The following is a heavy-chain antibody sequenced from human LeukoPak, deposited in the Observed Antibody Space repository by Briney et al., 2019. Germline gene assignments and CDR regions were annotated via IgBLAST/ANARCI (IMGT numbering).Heavy chain of an antibody. J-gene: IGHJ5*02. CDR3: ARDLHGTWSYNWFDP. V-gene: IGHV3-7*01. D-gene: IGHD2-15*01. Sequence: GGSLRLSCTASGFTFSRDWMSWFRQAPGKGLEWVANIKEDGSEKYYVDSVKGRFTISRDNAKNSLYLQMNSLRVEDTAVYYCARDLHGTWSYNWFDPWGQGTLVTVSS. CDR2: IKEDGSEK. CDR1: GFTFSRDW.